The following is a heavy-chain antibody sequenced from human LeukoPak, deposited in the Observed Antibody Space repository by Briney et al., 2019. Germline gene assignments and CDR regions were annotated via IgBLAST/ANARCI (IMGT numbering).Heavy chain of an antibody. Sequence: PGGSLRLSCAASGFTFSSYGMHWVRQAPGKGQEWVAFIRYDGSNKYYADSVKDRFTISRDNSKNTLYLQMNSLRAEDTAVYYCAKDRIVLMVYAISSFDYWGQGTLVTVSS. CDR3: AKDRIVLMVYAISSFDY. D-gene: IGHD2-8*01. CDR1: GFTFSSYG. CDR2: IRYDGSNK. J-gene: IGHJ4*02. V-gene: IGHV3-30*02.